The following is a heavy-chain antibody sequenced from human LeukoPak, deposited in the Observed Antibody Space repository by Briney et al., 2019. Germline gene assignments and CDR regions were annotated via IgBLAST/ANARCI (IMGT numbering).Heavy chain of an antibody. CDR1: GFTFSSYS. J-gene: IGHJ2*01. D-gene: IGHD6-13*01. CDR3: AKGYIIAGRQWYLDL. Sequence: GGSLRLSCAASGFTFSSYSMNWVRQAPGKGLEWVSSISSSSSYIYYADSVKGRFTISRDNAKDSLYLQMNSLRAEDAAVYYCAKGYIIAGRQWYLDLWGRGTLVGVSS. CDR2: ISSSSSYI. V-gene: IGHV3-21*01.